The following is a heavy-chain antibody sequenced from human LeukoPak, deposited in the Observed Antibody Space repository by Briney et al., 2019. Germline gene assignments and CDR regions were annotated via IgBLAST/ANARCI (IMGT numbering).Heavy chain of an antibody. D-gene: IGHD2-2*01. V-gene: IGHV1-46*01. CDR1: GYTFTSYY. CDR2: INPSGGST. J-gene: IGHJ4*02. CDR3: ARDESIVVVPAAILGPLRLGY. Sequence: ASVKVSCKASGYTFTSYYMHWVRQAPGQGLEWMGIINPSGGSTSYAQEFQGRVTMTRDTSTSTVYMELSSLRSEDTAVYYCARDESIVVVPAAILGPLRLGYWGQGTLVTVSS.